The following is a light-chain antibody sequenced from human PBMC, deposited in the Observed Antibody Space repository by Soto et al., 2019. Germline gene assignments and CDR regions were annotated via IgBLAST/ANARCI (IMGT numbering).Light chain of an antibody. J-gene: IGKJ3*01. CDR3: QQSYSTPRT. V-gene: IGKV1-39*01. CDR2: AAS. Sequence: DIQMTQSPSSLSASVGDRVTITCRASQSISSYLNWYQQKPGKAPKLLIYAASSLQSGVPSRFSGSGPGTDFTLTISSLQPEDFATYYGQQSYSTPRTFGPGTKVDIK. CDR1: QSISSY.